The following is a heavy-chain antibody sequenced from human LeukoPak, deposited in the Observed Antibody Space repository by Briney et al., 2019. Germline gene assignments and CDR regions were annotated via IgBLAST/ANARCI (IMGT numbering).Heavy chain of an antibody. J-gene: IGHJ4*02. Sequence: GGSLRLSCAASGFTFSSYGMHWVRQAPGKGLEWVAVIWYDGSNKYYADSVKGRFTISRDNSKNTLYLQMNSLRAEDTAVYYCARDPGQISMIVVVDYWGQGTLVTVSS. CDR3: ARDPGQISMIVVVDY. CDR1: GFTFSSYG. CDR2: IWYDGSNK. D-gene: IGHD3-22*01. V-gene: IGHV3-33*01.